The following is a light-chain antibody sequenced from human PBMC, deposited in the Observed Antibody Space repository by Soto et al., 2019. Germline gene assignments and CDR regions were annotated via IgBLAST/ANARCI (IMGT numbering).Light chain of an antibody. V-gene: IGKV1-6*01. CDR1: QGIRND. CDR2: SAF. J-gene: IGKJ1*01. Sequence: AIHMTQSPSSLFASVGDRVTITSRASQGIRNDLGWYQQKTGKAPKLLIYSAFILQSGVPSRFSGSSSGTDFTLPISGLQPEDFETYYCLQEYAFPRTFGQGTKVDIK. CDR3: LQEYAFPRT.